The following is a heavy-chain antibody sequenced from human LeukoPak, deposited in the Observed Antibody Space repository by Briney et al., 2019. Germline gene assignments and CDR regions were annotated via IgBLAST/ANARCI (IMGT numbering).Heavy chain of an antibody. D-gene: IGHD4-17*01. CDR2: IHTTGRT. J-gene: IGHJ5*02. Sequence: PSQTLSLTCSISGGSISSGDHYWTWIRQPAGKELEWIGRIHTTGRTNYNPSLKSRVYISVDTSKNQFSLELSSLTAADAAVYYCAREFDYEGVDPWGQGTLVTVSS. CDR3: AREFDYEGVDP. CDR1: GGSISSGDHY. V-gene: IGHV4-61*02.